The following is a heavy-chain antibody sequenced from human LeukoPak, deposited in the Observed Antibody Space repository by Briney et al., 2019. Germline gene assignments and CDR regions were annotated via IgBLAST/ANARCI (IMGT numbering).Heavy chain of an antibody. Sequence: KPGGSLRLSCAASGFTFSSYSMNWVRQAPGKGLEWVSSISNSGSYIYYADSLKGRFTISRDNAKNSLYLQMNSLRAEDTAVYYCARRDNLVLAPAGYVYWGQGTLVTVSS. J-gene: IGHJ4*02. CDR3: ARRDNLVLAPAGYVY. D-gene: IGHD2-2*01. CDR2: ISNSGSYI. V-gene: IGHV3-21*01. CDR1: GFTFSSYS.